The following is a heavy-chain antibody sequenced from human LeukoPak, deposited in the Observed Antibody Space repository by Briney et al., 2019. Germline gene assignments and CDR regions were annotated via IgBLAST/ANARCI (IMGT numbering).Heavy chain of an antibody. J-gene: IGHJ4*02. Sequence: GGSLRLSCSAPGFTFSSYAMHWVRQAPGKGLEYVSAISSNGGSTHYADSVKGRFTISRDNSKNTLYLQMSSLRAEDTAVYYCVTQHIVAAYDYWGQGTLVTVSS. D-gene: IGHD2-21*01. V-gene: IGHV3-64D*06. CDR3: VTQHIVAAYDY. CDR2: ISSNGGST. CDR1: GFTFSSYA.